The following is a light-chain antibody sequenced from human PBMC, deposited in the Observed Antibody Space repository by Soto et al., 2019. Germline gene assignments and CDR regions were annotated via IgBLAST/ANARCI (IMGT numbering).Light chain of an antibody. V-gene: IGLV2-14*01. Sequence: QSALTQPASVSGSPGPSITISCTGTSSDVGGYNYVSWYQQHPGKAPKLMIYDVSNRPSVVSNRFSGSKSGNTASLTISGLQAEDEADDYCSSYTSSSTSVVFGGGTKLTVL. CDR3: SSYTSSSTSVV. CDR1: SSDVGGYNY. J-gene: IGLJ2*01. CDR2: DVS.